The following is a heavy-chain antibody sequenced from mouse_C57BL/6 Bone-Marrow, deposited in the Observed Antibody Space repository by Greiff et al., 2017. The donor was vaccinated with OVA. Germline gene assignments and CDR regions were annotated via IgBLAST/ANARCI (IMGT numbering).Heavy chain of an antibody. D-gene: IGHD5-1*01. Sequence: VQLQQSGPELVKPGASVKISCKASGYSFTSYYIHWVKRRPGQGLEWIGWIYPGSGNTKYNEKFKGKATLTADTSSSTAYMQLSSLTSEDSAVYYCARGTVPAWFAYWGQGTLVTVSA. V-gene: IGHV1-66*01. CDR3: ARGTVPAWFAY. CDR2: IYPGSGNT. J-gene: IGHJ3*01. CDR1: GYSFTSYY.